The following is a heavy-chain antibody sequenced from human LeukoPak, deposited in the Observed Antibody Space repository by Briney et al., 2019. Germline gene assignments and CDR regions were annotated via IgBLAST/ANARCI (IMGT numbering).Heavy chain of an antibody. CDR1: GVSISSSGYY. CDR2: IYYSGST. Sequence: PSETLSLTCTVSGVSISSSGYYWGWIRQPPGKGLEWIGSIYYSGSTYYNPSLKRRVTISVDTSKKQFSLMLSSVTAADTAVYYCARHFGSFDHWGQGTLVTVSS. D-gene: IGHD3-10*01. J-gene: IGHJ4*02. V-gene: IGHV4-39*01. CDR3: ARHFGSFDH.